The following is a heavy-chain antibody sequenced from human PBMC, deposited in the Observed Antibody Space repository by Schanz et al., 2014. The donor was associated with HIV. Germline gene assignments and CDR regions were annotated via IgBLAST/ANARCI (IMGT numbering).Heavy chain of an antibody. CDR3: ARGSSGGDSAAEYFRH. J-gene: IGHJ1*01. CDR1: GDSISSGGYY. CDR2: IYYSGNT. V-gene: IGHV4-31*03. Sequence: QVQLQESGPGLVKPSQTLSLTCTVSGDSISSGGYYWSWIRQHPGKGLEWIGYIYYSGNTYYNPSLKSGVAISVDTSKNQFSLSLGSVTAADTAIYFCARGSSGGDSAAEYFRHWGQGTLVTVSS. D-gene: IGHD2-21*02.